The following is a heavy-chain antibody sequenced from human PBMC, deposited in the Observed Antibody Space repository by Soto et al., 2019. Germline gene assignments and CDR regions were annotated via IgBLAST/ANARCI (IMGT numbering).Heavy chain of an antibody. CDR2: IGTAGDT. CDR3: ARGKGQLDPFDY. CDR1: GFTFSSYD. V-gene: IGHV3-13*04. Sequence: EVQLVESGGGLVQPGGSLRRSCAASGFTFSSYDMHWVRQATGKGLEWVSAIGTAGDTYYPGSVKRRFTTSRENAKNSLYRPMNSMRAGETAVYYWARGKGQLDPFDYWGQVTLVTVSS. J-gene: IGHJ4*02. D-gene: IGHD6-13*01.